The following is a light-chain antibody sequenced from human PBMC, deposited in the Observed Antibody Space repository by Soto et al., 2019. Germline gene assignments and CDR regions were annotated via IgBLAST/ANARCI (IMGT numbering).Light chain of an antibody. CDR1: QSVSNNY. V-gene: IGKV3-20*01. J-gene: IGKJ5*01. CDR3: QQYSTSPT. Sequence: EIVLKHSPGTLSLSPGERATLSVRASQSVSNNYLAWYQQKPGQAPRRLIYGASSRATGIPDRFSGSGSGTDFTLTISRLEPEDFAVYYCQQYSTSPTFGEGTRLEIK. CDR2: GAS.